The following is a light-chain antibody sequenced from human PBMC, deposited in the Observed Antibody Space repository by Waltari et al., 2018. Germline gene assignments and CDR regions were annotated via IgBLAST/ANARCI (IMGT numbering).Light chain of an antibody. Sequence: QSALIQPASVSGSPGQSITISCTGGNSDLGDYNFVPCYQQHPVKAPQLIIYDVSSRPSGVSNRFSGSKSGNSASLTISGLQTEDEADYYCSSYTSRNTWLFGGGTKVTVL. CDR1: NSDLGDYNF. V-gene: IGLV2-14*03. CDR2: DVS. CDR3: SSYTSRNTWL. J-gene: IGLJ3*02.